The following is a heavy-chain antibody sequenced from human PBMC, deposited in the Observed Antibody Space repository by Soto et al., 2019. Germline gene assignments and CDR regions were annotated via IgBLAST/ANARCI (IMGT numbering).Heavy chain of an antibody. CDR2: IYFSGVT. V-gene: IGHV4-31*03. CDR1: GGSISSAGYY. D-gene: IGHD1-1*01. Sequence: QVQLQESGPGLVEPSQTLSLTCTVSGGSISSAGYYWSWIRQRPGKGLEWIGYIYFSGVTYYNPSLESRVTISVATSKNQFSQMLSSVTAADTAVYYCARDPWRTPPEAAFDVWGQGTKVTVSS. CDR3: ARDPWRTPPEAAFDV. J-gene: IGHJ3*01.